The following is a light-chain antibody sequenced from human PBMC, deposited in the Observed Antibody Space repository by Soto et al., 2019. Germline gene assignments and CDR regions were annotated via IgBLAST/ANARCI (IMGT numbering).Light chain of an antibody. J-gene: IGLJ2*01. CDR1: NSNIGSNT. CDR2: SNN. CDR3: ASWDDSVNGVV. Sequence: QSVLTQPPSASGTPGQRVTISCSGSNSNIGSNTVNWYQQLPGTAPKLLIYSNNQRPSGVPGRFSDSKSGTSASLAISGLQSEDEADYYCASWDDSVNGVVFGGGTMVTVL. V-gene: IGLV1-44*01.